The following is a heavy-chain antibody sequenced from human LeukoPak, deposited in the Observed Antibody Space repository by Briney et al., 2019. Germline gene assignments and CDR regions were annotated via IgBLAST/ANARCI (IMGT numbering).Heavy chain of an antibody. D-gene: IGHD3-22*01. V-gene: IGHV3-9*01. J-gene: IGHJ4*02. CDR1: GFRFDDSA. CDR3: AKDRAQYYDNSGFTLDY. CDR2: ISWNSGTI. Sequence: PGGSLRLSCAASGFRFDDSAMHWVRQAPGKGLEWVSGISWNSGTIAYADSVKGRFTISRDNTKNSLYLQMNSLRADDTALYYCAKDRAQYYDNSGFTLDYWGQGTLATVSS.